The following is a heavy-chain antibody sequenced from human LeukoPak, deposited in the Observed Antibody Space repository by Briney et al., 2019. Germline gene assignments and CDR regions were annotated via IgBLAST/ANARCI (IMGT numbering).Heavy chain of an antibody. J-gene: IGHJ4*02. V-gene: IGHV1-69*02. CDR2: IIPILGIA. Sequence: ASVKVSCKASGGTFSSYTISWVRQAPGQGLEWMGRIIPILGIANCARKFQGRVTITADKSTSTAYMELSSLRSEDTAVYYCAQIDYYDSSGWAPYWGQGTLVTVSS. CDR3: AQIDYYDSSGWAPY. CDR1: GGTFSSYT. D-gene: IGHD3-22*01.